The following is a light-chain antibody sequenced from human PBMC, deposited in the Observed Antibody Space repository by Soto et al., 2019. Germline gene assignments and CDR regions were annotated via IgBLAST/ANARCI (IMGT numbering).Light chain of an antibody. CDR2: GAS. CDR1: QTVSSN. Sequence: EIVMTQSPATLSVSPGERATLSCRASQTVSSNLAWYQQKPGQAPRLLIYGASARATGIPARFSGSGSGTEFTLTISSLQSEDTAVYYCQQYNNLPPYTFGQGTKLEIK. J-gene: IGKJ2*01. CDR3: QQYNNLPPYT. V-gene: IGKV3-15*01.